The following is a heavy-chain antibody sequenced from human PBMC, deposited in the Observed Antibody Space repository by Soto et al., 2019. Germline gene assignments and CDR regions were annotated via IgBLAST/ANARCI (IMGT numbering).Heavy chain of an antibody. Sequence: EVQLVESGGGLIQPGGSLRLSCAASGFTVSSNYMSWVRQAPGKGLEWVSVIYSGGSTYYADSVKGRFTISRDNSKNTLYLQMNSLRAEDTAVYYCARAAAAAGISWFDPWGQGTLVTVSS. J-gene: IGHJ5*02. CDR2: IYSGGST. V-gene: IGHV3-53*01. CDR1: GFTVSSNY. D-gene: IGHD6-13*01. CDR3: ARAAAAAGISWFDP.